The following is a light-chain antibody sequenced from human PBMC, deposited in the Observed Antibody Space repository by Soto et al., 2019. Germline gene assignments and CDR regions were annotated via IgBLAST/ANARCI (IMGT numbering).Light chain of an antibody. V-gene: IGKV1-5*03. CDR3: HQYNTYPMVS. CDR1: QSISTW. Sequence: DIQLTQSPSTLSASVGDRVTITCRASQSISTWLAWYQQKPGKPPYLLIYKASSLDTGVPSRFSGSGSGIEGTITINNAEPDDLGTYSGHQYNTYPMVSFGPETTVD. CDR2: KAS. J-gene: IGKJ3*01.